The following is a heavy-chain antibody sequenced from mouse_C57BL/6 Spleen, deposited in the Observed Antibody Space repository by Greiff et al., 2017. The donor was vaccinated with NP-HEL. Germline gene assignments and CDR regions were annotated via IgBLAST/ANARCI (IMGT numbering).Heavy chain of an antibody. Sequence: QVQLQQSGAELVKPGASVKLSCKASGYTFTSYWMQWVKQRPGQGLEWIGEIDPSDSYTNYNQKFKGKATLTVDTSSSTAYMQLSSLTSEDSAVYYCARHYYGSSDGYFDVWGTGTTVTVSS. J-gene: IGHJ1*03. CDR2: IDPSDSYT. D-gene: IGHD1-1*01. V-gene: IGHV1-50*01. CDR3: ARHYYGSSDGYFDV. CDR1: GYTFTSYW.